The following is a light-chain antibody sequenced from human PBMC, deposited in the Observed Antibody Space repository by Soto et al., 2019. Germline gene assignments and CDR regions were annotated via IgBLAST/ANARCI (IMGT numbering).Light chain of an antibody. CDR1: QSISSY. V-gene: IGKV1-5*01. CDR2: AAS. CDR3: QHYNSYSEA. J-gene: IGKJ1*01. Sequence: DIQMTQSPSSLSASVGDRVTITCRASQSISSYLHWYQQKPGKAPKLLIYAASSLQSGVPSRFSGSGSGTEFTLTISSLQPDDFATYYCQHYNSYSEAFGQGTKVDTK.